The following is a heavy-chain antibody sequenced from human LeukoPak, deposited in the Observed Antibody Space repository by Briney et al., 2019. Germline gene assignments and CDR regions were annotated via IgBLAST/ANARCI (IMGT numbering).Heavy chain of an antibody. V-gene: IGHV4-31*11. D-gene: IGHD3-22*01. J-gene: IGHJ5*02. CDR1: GGSFSGYY. CDR2: IYYTGGT. Sequence: SETLSLTCAVYGGSFSGYYLSWIRQFPGKGLEWIGYIYYTGGTYYNPSLRSRVSISVDTYKNQFSLELNSVTAADTAVYYCARDKIPYDSSAPWGQGTLVTVSS. CDR3: ARDKIPYDSSAP.